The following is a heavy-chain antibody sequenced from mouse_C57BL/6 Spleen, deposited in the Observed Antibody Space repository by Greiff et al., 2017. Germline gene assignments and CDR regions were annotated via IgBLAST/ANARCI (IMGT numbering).Heavy chain of an antibody. CDR3: ARGTVVADWYFDV. D-gene: IGHD1-1*01. CDR2: INPSNGGT. Sequence: QVQLKQPGTELVKPGASVKLSCKASGYTFTSYWMHWVKQRPGQGLEWIGNINPSNGGTNYNEKFKSKATLTVDKSSSTAYMQLSSLTSEDSAVYYCARGTVVADWYFDVWGTGTTVTVSS. V-gene: IGHV1-53*01. CDR1: GYTFTSYW. J-gene: IGHJ1*03.